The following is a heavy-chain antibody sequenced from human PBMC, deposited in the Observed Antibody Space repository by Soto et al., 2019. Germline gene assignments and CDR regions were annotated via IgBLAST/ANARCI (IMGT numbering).Heavy chain of an antibody. CDR3: AKPYSVWGLDFDL. Sequence: QVQLVESGGGVVQPGRSLRLSCAASGFTFSSYGMHWVRQAPGKGLEWVAVISYDGSNKYYADSVKGRFTISRDNSKNTLYLQMNSLRAEDTAVYYCAKPYSVWGLDFDLWGRGPLVTVSS. J-gene: IGHJ2*01. CDR2: ISYDGSNK. CDR1: GFTFSSYG. D-gene: IGHD3-16*01. V-gene: IGHV3-30*18.